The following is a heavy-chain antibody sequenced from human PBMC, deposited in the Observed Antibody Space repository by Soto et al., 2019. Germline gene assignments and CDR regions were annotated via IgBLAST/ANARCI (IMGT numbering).Heavy chain of an antibody. CDR2: IYHSGST. D-gene: IGHD6-13*01. J-gene: IGHJ4*02. V-gene: IGHV4-30-2*01. Sequence: SETLSLTCAVSGGSISSGGYSWSWIRQPPGKGLEWIGYIYHSGSTYYNPSLKSRVTISVDTSKNQFSLTLSSVTAADTAVYYCARGGGSPYHNHELDFWGQGTLVTVSS. CDR1: GGSISSGGYS. CDR3: ARGGGSPYHNHELDF.